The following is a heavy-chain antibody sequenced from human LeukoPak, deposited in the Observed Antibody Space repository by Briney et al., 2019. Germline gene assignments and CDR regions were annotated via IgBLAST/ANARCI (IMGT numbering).Heavy chain of an antibody. D-gene: IGHD3-10*01. CDR3: AKDSSIYYYGSGSYKNWFDP. CDR1: GFTFSSYG. V-gene: IGHV3-30*02. Sequence: PGGSLRLSCAASGFTFSSYGMHWVRQAPGKGLEWVTFIRYDGSNKYYADSVKGRFTISRDNSKNTLYLKMNSLRAEDTAVYYCAKDSSIYYYGSGSYKNWFDPWGQGTLVTVSS. J-gene: IGHJ5*02. CDR2: IRYDGSNK.